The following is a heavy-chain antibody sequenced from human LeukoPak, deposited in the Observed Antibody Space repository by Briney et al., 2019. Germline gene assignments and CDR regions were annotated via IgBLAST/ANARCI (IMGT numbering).Heavy chain of an antibody. CDR2: VSYSGST. CDR3: ARGQRGFPY. Sequence: SETLSLTCTVSGGSISSYYWSWIRQPPGKGLEWIGYVSYSGSTGYNPSLKSRVTISIDTSRNQFSLKLSSVTAADTAVYYCARGQRGFPYWGQGTLVTVSS. V-gene: IGHV4-59*01. CDR1: GGSISSYY. J-gene: IGHJ4*02. D-gene: IGHD5-12*01.